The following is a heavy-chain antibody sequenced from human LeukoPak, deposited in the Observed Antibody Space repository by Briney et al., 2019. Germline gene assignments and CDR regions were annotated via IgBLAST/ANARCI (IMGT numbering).Heavy chain of an antibody. Sequence: GASVRVSCKASGYTFTGYYMHWVRQAPGQGLEWMGWISAYNGNTNYAQKLQGRVTMTTDTSTSTAYMELRSLRSDDTAVYYCARGHSNYVNGMGVWGQGTTVTVSS. CDR2: ISAYNGNT. J-gene: IGHJ6*02. CDR3: ARGHSNYVNGMGV. D-gene: IGHD4-11*01. V-gene: IGHV1-18*04. CDR1: GYTFTGYY.